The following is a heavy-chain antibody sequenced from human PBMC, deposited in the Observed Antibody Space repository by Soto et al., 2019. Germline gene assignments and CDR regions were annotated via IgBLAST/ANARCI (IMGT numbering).Heavy chain of an antibody. J-gene: IGHJ6*02. CDR1: GYSISSGSY. Sequence: PSETLSLTYTVSGYSISSGSYWAWIRQPPGKGPEWIASIYHGGTTFYNPSLKSRVTISVDTSKNQFSLKLSSVTAADTAVYYCAIGTTPYYYYVMYVCGQRSTVTVSS. CDR3: AIGTTPYYYYVMYV. D-gene: IGHD1-1*01. CDR2: IYHGGTT. V-gene: IGHV4-38-2*02.